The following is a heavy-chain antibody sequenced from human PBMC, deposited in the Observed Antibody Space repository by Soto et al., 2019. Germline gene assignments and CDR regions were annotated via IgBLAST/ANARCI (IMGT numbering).Heavy chain of an antibody. D-gene: IGHD2-2*01. J-gene: IGHJ4*02. CDR2: INHSGST. Sequence: QVQLQQWGAGLLKPSETLSLTCAVYGGSFSGYYWSWIRQPPGKGLEWIGEINHSGSTNYNPSLKRRVPTSVDTSKNQFSLKRSSVTAADTAVYYCARVKSPDKRRYCSSTSCHGRGVLDYWGQGTLVTVSS. CDR1: GGSFSGYY. V-gene: IGHV4-34*01. CDR3: ARVKSPDKRRYCSSTSCHGRGVLDY.